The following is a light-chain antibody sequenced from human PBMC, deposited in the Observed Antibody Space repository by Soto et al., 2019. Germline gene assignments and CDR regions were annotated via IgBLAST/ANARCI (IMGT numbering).Light chain of an antibody. CDR3: QHYGTTPWT. V-gene: IGKV3-20*01. CDR1: QSVCSRC. CDR2: GAS. Sequence: ETVLTQSPGTLSLSPGERVTLSCRASQSVCSRCLAWYQQKPGQSPRLLIYGASSRATGIPDRFSGSGSGTAFTLTIRRLEPEDFAVYYCQHYGTTPWTFGQGTKVGIK. J-gene: IGKJ1*01.